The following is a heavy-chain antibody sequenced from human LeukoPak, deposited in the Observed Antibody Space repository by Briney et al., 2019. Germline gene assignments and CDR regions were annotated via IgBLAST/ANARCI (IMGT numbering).Heavy chain of an antibody. V-gene: IGHV3-53*01. CDR1: GFSVSSNY. CDR3: ARETSAL. CDR2: LYSGGST. J-gene: IGHJ4*02. Sequence: GGSLRLSCAASGFSVSSNYMSWVRQAPGQGLEWISVLYSGGSTNYADSVKGRFTTSRDDSKNTLFLQMNNLRAEDTAVYFCARETSALWGQGTLVTVSS.